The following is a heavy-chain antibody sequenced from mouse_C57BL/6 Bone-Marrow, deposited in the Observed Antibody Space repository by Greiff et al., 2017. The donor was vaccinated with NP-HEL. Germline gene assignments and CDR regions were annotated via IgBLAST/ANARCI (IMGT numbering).Heavy chain of an antibody. CDR3: TTYYYAMDY. Sequence: VHVKQSGAELVRPGASVKLSCTASGFNFTDDYMHWVKQRPEQGLEWIGWIDPENGDTEYGSKFQGKATITADTSSNTAYLQLSSLTSEDTAVDYCTTYYYAMDYWGQGTSVTVSS. CDR2: IDPENGDT. J-gene: IGHJ4*01. CDR1: GFNFTDDY. V-gene: IGHV14-4*01.